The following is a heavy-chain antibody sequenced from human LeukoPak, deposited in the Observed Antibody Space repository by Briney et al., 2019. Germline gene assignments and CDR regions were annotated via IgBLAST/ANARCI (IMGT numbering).Heavy chain of an antibody. D-gene: IGHD5-24*01. Sequence: SETLSLTCTVSGGSINSYYWSWIRQPPGKGLEWIGYINYSGSSNYNPFLKSRVTISVDTSKNQISLKLKSVTDADTAIYYCARHGRWLQRKFDYWGQGTLVTVSS. V-gene: IGHV4-59*01. J-gene: IGHJ4*02. CDR2: INYSGSS. CDR1: GGSINSYY. CDR3: ARHGRWLQRKFDY.